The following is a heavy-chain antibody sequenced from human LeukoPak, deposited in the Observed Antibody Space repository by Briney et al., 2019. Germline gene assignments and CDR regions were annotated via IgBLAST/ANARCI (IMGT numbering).Heavy chain of an antibody. CDR2: IYYSGST. CDR1: GGSISSYY. V-gene: IGHV4-59*01. Sequence: SETLSLTCTVSGGSISSYYWSWLRQPPGKGLEWLGYIYYSGSTNYNPSLKSRVTISVDTSKNQFSLKLSSVTAADTAVYYCARESDFWSGYYYDAFDIWGQGTMVTVSS. CDR3: ARESDFWSGYYYDAFDI. J-gene: IGHJ3*02. D-gene: IGHD3-3*01.